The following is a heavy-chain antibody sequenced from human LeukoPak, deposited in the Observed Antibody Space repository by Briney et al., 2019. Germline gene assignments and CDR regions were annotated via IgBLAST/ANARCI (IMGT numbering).Heavy chain of an antibody. J-gene: IGHJ4*02. CDR3: TRGGSGSPFDY. CDR2: ISGDGSTT. D-gene: IGHD1-26*01. Sequence: GGSLRLSCAASGFTFSNYWMHWVRQAPGKGLLWVSRISGDGSTTAYAGSAKGRFTISRDNANNTLYLQMNSLRAEDTAVYYCTRGGSGSPFDYWGLGTLVTVSS. CDR1: GFTFSNYW. V-gene: IGHV3-74*01.